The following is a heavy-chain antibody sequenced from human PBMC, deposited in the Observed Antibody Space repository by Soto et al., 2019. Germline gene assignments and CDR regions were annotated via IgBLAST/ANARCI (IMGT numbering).Heavy chain of an antibody. CDR1: GYTFTSYG. V-gene: IGHV1-18*01. CDR3: ARDSEDIVVVPAPEAFDI. J-gene: IGHJ3*02. Sequence: ASVKVSCKASGYTFTSYGISWVRQAPGQGLEWMGWISAYNGNTNYAQKLQGRVTMTTDTSTSTAYMELRSLRSDDTAVHYCARDSEDIVVVPAPEAFDIWGQGTMVTVSS. CDR2: ISAYNGNT. D-gene: IGHD2-2*01.